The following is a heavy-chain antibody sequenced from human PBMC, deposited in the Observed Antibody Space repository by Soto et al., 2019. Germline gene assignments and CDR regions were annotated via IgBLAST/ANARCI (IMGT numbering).Heavy chain of an antibody. V-gene: IGHV3-9*01. CDR2: ISWNSGSI. CDR3: AKFSSSNAQYYYYYGMDV. J-gene: IGHJ6*02. Sequence: GGTLRLSCAASGLSHEDYALHWVRHDPGQGLEWVSGISWNSGSIGYADSVKGRFTISIDNAKNSLYLQMNSLRAEDTALYYCAKFSSSNAQYYYYYGMDVWGQGTTVTVSS. CDR1: GLSHEDYA.